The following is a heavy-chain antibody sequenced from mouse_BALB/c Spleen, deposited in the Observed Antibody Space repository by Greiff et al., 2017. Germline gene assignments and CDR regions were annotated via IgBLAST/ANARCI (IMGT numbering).Heavy chain of an antibody. D-gene: IGHD2-14*01. V-gene: IGHV5-6-3*01. CDR2: INSNGGST. CDR1: GFTFSSYG. CDR3: ARATYRYSWYFDV. Sequence: EVMLVESGGGLVQPGGSLKLSCAASGFTFSSYGMSWVRQTPDKRLELVATINSNGGSTYYPDSVKGRFTISRDNAKNTLYLQMSSLKSEDTAMYYCARATYRYSWYFDVWGAGTTVTVSS. J-gene: IGHJ1*01.